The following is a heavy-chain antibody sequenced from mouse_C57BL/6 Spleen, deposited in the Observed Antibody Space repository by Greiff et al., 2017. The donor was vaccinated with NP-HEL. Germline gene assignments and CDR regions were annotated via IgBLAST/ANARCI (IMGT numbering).Heavy chain of an antibody. Sequence: QVQLQQPGAELVKPGASVKLSCKASGYNFTSYWMQWVKQRPGQGLEWIGEIDPSDGYTNYNPKFKGKATLTVDTSSNTAYMQLSSLTSEDSAVYDCARRDSLYAMDYWGQGTSVTVSS. D-gene: IGHD6-1*01. CDR2: IDPSDGYT. V-gene: IGHV1-50*01. CDR1: GYNFTSYW. CDR3: ARRDSLYAMDY. J-gene: IGHJ4*01.